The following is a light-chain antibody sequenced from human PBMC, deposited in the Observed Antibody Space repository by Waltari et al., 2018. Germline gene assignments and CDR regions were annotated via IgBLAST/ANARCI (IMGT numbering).Light chain of an antibody. V-gene: IGLV2-23*01. J-gene: IGLJ3*02. CDR2: GVT. CDR3: CSYARSRTLL. Sequence: QSALTQPASVSGSPGQSTTISCTGTRRDLGTYNYVSWYQLYPDKAPKLLIHGVTNRPSGVSDRFSGSKSGNTASLTTSGLQAEDEAVYYCCSYARSRTLLFGGGTELTVL. CDR1: RRDLGTYNY.